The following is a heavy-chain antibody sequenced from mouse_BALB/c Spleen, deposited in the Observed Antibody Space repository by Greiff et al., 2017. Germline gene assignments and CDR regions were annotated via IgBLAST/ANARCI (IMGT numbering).Heavy chain of an antibody. CDR3: AKHESRYDEGYYAMDY. D-gene: IGHD2-14*01. CDR2: IWGGGST. Sequence: VKLMESGPGLVAPSQSLSITCTVSGFSLTDYGVSWIRQPPGKGLEWLGVIWGGGSTYYNSALKSRLSISKDNSKSQVFLKMNSLQTDDTAMYYCAKHESRYDEGYYAMDYWGQGTSVTVSS. J-gene: IGHJ4*01. CDR1: GFSLTDYG. V-gene: IGHV2-6-5*01.